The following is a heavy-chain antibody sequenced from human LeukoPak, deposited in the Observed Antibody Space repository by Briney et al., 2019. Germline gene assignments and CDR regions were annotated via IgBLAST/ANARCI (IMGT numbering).Heavy chain of an antibody. CDR1: GVSISSVDYY. CDR2: IYYSGST. J-gene: IGHJ6*04. V-gene: IGHV4-30-4*01. D-gene: IGHD3-10*01. Sequence: SQTLSLTCTVSGVSISSVDYYWGWIRQPPGRGLEWSGYIYYSGSTYYNPSLKTPVTISVDTSKTQFSLKLSSATAADTAVYYCARDRNYYGSGSSGMDVWGKGTTVTVSS. CDR3: ARDRNYYGSGSSGMDV.